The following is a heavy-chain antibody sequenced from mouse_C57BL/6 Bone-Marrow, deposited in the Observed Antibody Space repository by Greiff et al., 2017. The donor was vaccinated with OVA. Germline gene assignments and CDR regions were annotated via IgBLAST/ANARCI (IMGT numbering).Heavy chain of an antibody. Sequence: EVKLQQSVAELVRPGASVKLSCTASGFNIQNTYMHWVKQRPEQGLEWIGRIDPANGNTKYAPKFQGKATITADTSSNTAYLQLSSLTSEDTAIYYCARWTGTGFDYWGQGTTLTVSS. CDR1: GFNIQNTY. CDR2: IDPANGNT. J-gene: IGHJ2*01. D-gene: IGHD4-1*01. CDR3: ARWTGTGFDY. V-gene: IGHV14-3*01.